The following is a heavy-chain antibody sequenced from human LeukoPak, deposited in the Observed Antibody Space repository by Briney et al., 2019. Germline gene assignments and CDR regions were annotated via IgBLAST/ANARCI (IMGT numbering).Heavy chain of an antibody. CDR3: ARGGVAAAVQLGFDP. Sequence: VASVKVSCKASGYTFAKYAIHWVRQAPGQRLEWMGWINAGNGDTRYSQKFQGRVTMTRNTSISTAYMELSSLRSEDTAVYYCARGGVAAAVQLGFDPWGQGTLVTVSS. D-gene: IGHD6-13*01. J-gene: IGHJ5*02. V-gene: IGHV1-3*01. CDR2: INAGNGDT. CDR1: GYTFAKYA.